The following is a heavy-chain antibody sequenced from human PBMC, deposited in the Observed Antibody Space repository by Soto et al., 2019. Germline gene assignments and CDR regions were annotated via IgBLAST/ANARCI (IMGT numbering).Heavy chain of an antibody. CDR2: IWYDGRNK. CDR1: GFTFSSYG. Sequence: QVQLVESGGGVVQPGTSLRLYCAASGFTFSSYGMYWVRQAPGKGLEWVALIWYDGRNKYYADSVKGRFTISRDNSNNTLYLQMNSLRAEDTAVYFCARVQGRWYGSGSYQGMDVWGQGTTVTVSS. CDR3: ARVQGRWYGSGSYQGMDV. V-gene: IGHV3-33*01. D-gene: IGHD3-10*01. J-gene: IGHJ6*02.